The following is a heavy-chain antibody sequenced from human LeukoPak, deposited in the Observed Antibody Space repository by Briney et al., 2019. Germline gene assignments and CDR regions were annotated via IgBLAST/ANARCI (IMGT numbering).Heavy chain of an antibody. CDR2: IYYNGRT. CDR1: GGSISSSTYY. D-gene: IGHD6-19*01. V-gene: IGHV4-39*07. J-gene: IGHJ5*02. Sequence: SETLSLTCTVSGGSISSSTYYWGWIRQPPGKGLEWIGSIYYNGRTYYSPSLKSRVTISIDTSNQFSLRLDSMTAADTAVYYCVRDPKSAVAADWFDPWGQGTLVTVSS. CDR3: VRDPKSAVAADWFDP.